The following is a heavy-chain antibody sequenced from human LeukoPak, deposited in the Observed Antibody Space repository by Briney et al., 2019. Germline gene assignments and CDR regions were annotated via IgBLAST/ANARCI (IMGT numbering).Heavy chain of an antibody. Sequence: GGSLRLSCAASGFTFNDYYMSWIRQAPGKGLEWLSYINIGGTNTHYADSVKGRFTISRDNAKKSLYLEMNNLRAEDTAVYYCTTDGAGFDTWGQGVLVTVS. CDR1: GFTFNDYY. V-gene: IGHV3-11*01. J-gene: IGHJ5*02. CDR3: TTDGAGFDT. CDR2: INIGGTNT.